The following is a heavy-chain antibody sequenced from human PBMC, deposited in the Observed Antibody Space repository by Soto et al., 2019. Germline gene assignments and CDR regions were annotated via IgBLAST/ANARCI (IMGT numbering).Heavy chain of an antibody. J-gene: IGHJ6*02. CDR3: ARGGIPPCGYRIPYAMDV. Sequence: PSETLSLTCTVSGVSLSGSRYYWGWIRQPPGRGLEWIGNIYYSGSTYYTPALKTRVTLSVDTSKNHFSLNLNSVTAADTAVYYCARGGIPPCGYRIPYAMDVLAQGATVTVSS. V-gene: IGHV4-39*02. CDR1: GVSLSGSRYY. D-gene: IGHD1-26*01. CDR2: IYYSGST.